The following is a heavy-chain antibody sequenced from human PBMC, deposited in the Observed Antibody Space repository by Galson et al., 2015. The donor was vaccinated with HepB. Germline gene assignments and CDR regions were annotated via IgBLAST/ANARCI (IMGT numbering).Heavy chain of an antibody. CDR1: GFTVSSNY. J-gene: IGHJ4*02. CDR3: ARYPRGSGYYFYFDY. CDR2: IYSGGST. D-gene: IGHD3-3*01. Sequence: SLRLSCAASGFTVSSNYMSWVRQAPGKGLEWVSVIYSGGSTYYADSVKGRFTISRDNSKNTLYLQMNSLRAEDTAVYYCARYPRGSGYYFYFDYWGQGTLVTVSS. V-gene: IGHV3-53*01.